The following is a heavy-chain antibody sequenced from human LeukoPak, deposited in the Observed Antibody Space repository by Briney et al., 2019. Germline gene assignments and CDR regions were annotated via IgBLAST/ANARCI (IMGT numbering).Heavy chain of an antibody. D-gene: IGHD1-26*01. J-gene: IGHJ3*01. CDR3: ARRVEANDAFDF. Sequence: GESLKISCKGSGYRFSIYWIAWVRQMPGKGLEWLGIIYPGGSDTRYSPSFQGQVTVSVGNSINTAYLQWSSLKASDTAIYYCARRVEANDAFDFWGQGTMVNVFS. CDR1: GYRFSIYW. CDR2: IYPGGSDT. V-gene: IGHV5-51*01.